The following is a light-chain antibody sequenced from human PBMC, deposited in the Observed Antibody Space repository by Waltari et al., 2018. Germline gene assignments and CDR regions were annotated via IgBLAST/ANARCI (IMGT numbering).Light chain of an antibody. J-gene: IGKJ1*01. V-gene: IGKV2-30*02. CDR2: QVS. CDR1: QGLVHTDGSTY. CDR3: MQAKFWPWT. Sequence: CRSAQGLVHTDGSTYVSWYQQRPGQSPRRLIYQVSKRDSGVPDRFRGSGSGTDFTLEISRVEADDVGFYYCMQAKFWPWTFGQGTEVEIK.